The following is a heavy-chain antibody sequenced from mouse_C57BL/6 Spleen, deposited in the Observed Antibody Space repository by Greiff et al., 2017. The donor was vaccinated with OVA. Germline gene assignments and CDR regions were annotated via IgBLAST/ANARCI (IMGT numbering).Heavy chain of an antibody. CDR2: IYPGDGDT. V-gene: IGHV1-82*01. D-gene: IGHD1-1*01. Sequence: QVQLQQSGPELVKPGASVKISCKASGYSFSSSWMNWVKQRPGKGLEWIGRIYPGDGDTNYNGKFKGKATLTADKSSSTAYMQLSSLTSEDSAVYCCARSIYYYGSSPHYYAMDYWGQGTSVTVSS. J-gene: IGHJ4*01. CDR1: GYSFSSSW. CDR3: ARSIYYYGSSPHYYAMDY.